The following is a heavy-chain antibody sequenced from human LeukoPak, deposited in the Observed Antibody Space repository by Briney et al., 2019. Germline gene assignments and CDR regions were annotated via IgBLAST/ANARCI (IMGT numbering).Heavy chain of an antibody. CDR1: GFSFISYG. J-gene: IGHJ4*02. CDR2: ISGSGGSI. CDR3: AKDGGSYRAGPK. Sequence: PGGSLRLSCAASGFSFISYGMHWVRQAPGKGLEWVSAISGSGGSIYYADSVKGRFTISRDNSKNTLYLQMNSLRAEDTAVYYCAKDGGSYRAGPKWGQGTLVTVSS. D-gene: IGHD1-26*01. V-gene: IGHV3-23*01.